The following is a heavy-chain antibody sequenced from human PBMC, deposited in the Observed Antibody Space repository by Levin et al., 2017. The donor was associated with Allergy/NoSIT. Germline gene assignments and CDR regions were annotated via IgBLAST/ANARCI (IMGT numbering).Heavy chain of an antibody. CDR1: GDSVSSNSAA. V-gene: IGHV6-1*01. CDR2: TYYRSKWYN. D-gene: IGHD5-12*01. CDR3: ARVLPTSGYSGYDHDAFDI. Sequence: PAQTLSLTCAISGDSVSSNSAAWNWIRQSPSRGLEWLGRTYYRSKWYNDYAVSVKSRITINPDTSKNQFSLQLNSVTPEDTAVYYCARVLPTSGYSGYDHDAFDIWGQGTMVTVSS. J-gene: IGHJ3*02.